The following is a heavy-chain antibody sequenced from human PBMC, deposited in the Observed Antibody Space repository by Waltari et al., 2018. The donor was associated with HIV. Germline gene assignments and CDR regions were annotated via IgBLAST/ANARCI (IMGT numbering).Heavy chain of an antibody. CDR2: ISNDGNDK. J-gene: IGHJ3*02. CDR3: VRETSGRDAFDI. V-gene: IGHV3-30*15. Sequence: VESGGGLVQSGPSLRHSCEASSFRFSDYDMFWVRQAPGKGLEWVAVISNDGNDKKYVDSVKGRFNVSRDNVKNTLYLYMSRLRPEDTAVYYCVRETSGRDAFDIWGLGTQVIVSS. CDR1: SFRFSDYD. D-gene: IGHD2-15*01.